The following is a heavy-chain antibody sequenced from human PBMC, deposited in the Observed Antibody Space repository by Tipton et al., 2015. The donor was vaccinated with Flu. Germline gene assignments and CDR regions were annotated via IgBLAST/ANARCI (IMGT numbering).Heavy chain of an antibody. V-gene: IGHV3-48*02. CDR1: GYSFGNYA. J-gene: IGHJ4*02. D-gene: IGHD6-13*01. CDR2: ISASSALI. Sequence: SLRLSCAGSGYSFGNYAMNWVRQAPGKGLEWVSYISASSALILYADSVKGRFTISRDNDENLMYLEMNSLRDDDTALYYCVRDPSRGSSHIHYFDYWGQGTPVTVSS. CDR3: VRDPSRGSSHIHYFDY.